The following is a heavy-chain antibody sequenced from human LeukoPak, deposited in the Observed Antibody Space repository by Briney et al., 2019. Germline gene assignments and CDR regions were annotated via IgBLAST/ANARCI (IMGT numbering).Heavy chain of an antibody. D-gene: IGHD5-18*01. CDR3: ARGNTAMVT. Sequence: GGSLRLSCAASRFTFSIYSMNWVRQAPGKGLEWVAVIWYDGSNKYYADSVKGRFTISRDNSKNTLYLQMNSLRAEDTAVYYCARGNTAMVTWGQGTLVTVSS. J-gene: IGHJ4*02. CDR2: IWYDGSNK. V-gene: IGHV3-33*08. CDR1: RFTFSIYS.